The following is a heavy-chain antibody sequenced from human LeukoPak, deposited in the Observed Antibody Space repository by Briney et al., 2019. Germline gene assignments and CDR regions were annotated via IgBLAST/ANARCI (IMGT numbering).Heavy chain of an antibody. CDR2: IRSEANSYAT. J-gene: IGHJ5*02. Sequence: GGSLRLSCAASGFTFSGSAMHWVRQASGKGLEWVGRIRSEANSYATAYAASVKGRFTISRDDSKNTAYLQMNSLKTEDTAVYYCSRGEAAAGNPTWGQGTLVTVSS. V-gene: IGHV3-73*01. CDR3: SRGEAAAGNPT. D-gene: IGHD6-13*01. CDR1: GFTFSGSA.